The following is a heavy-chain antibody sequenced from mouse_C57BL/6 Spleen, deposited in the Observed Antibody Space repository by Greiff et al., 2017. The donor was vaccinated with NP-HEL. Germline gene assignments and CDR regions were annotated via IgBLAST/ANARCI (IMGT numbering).Heavy chain of an antibody. CDR1: GFTFSSYA. J-gene: IGHJ1*03. D-gene: IGHD1-1*01. CDR3: TREGGYYYGSSYPGYFDV. CDR2: ISSGGDYI. V-gene: IGHV5-9-1*02. Sequence: EVQLQQSGEGLVKPGGSLKLSCAASGFTFSSYAMSWVRQTPEKRLEWVAYISSGGDYIYYADTVKGRFTISRDNARNTLYLQMSSLKSEDTAMYYCTREGGYYYGSSYPGYFDVWGTGTTVTVSS.